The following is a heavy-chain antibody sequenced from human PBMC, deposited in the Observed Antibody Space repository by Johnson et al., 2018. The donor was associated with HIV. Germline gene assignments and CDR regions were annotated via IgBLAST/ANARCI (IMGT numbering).Heavy chain of an antibody. Sequence: EVQLVESGGGVVRHGGSLRLSCAASGFMFDDYGMSWVRQAPGKGLEWVSGVNWSGGNTAYAESVKGRFTLSRDNANNSLYLQMNGLRAEDTALYFCVREGWYGDYVDAFDIWGQGTMVIVSS. D-gene: IGHD4-17*01. J-gene: IGHJ3*02. CDR1: GFMFDDYG. CDR3: VREGWYGDYVDAFDI. CDR2: VNWSGGNT. V-gene: IGHV3-20*04.